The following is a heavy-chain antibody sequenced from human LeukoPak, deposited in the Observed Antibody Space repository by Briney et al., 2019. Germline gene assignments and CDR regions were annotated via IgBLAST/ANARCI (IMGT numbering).Heavy chain of an antibody. CDR1: GFTFSSYA. J-gene: IGHJ6*02. CDR2: ISGSGGST. CDR3: ARGGYYYDSSGSGMDV. Sequence: GGSLRLSCAASGFTFSSYAMSWVRQAPRKGLEWVSAISGSGGSTYYADSVKGRFTISRDNAKNTLYLQMNSLRAEDTAVYYCARGGYYYDSSGSGMDVWGQGTTVTVSS. V-gene: IGHV3-23*01. D-gene: IGHD3-22*01.